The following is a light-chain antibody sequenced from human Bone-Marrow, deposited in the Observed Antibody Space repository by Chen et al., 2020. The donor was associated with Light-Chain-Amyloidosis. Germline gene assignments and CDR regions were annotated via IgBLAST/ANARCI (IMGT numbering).Light chain of an antibody. J-gene: IGKJ5*01. CDR2: DAD. Sequence: EIVLTQSPATLSLSPGERATLSCRASQSVSNNVGWYQQKPGQAPRPLIYDADSRATGTPASFSGNGSETDFTRTVSSLEPEDFAVYYCQQRNNWPITFGQGTRLEFK. V-gene: IGKV3-11*01. CDR3: QQRNNWPIT. CDR1: QSVSNN.